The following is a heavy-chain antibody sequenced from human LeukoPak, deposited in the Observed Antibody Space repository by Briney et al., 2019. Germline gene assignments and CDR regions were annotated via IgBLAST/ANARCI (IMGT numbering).Heavy chain of an antibody. V-gene: IGHV3-30*04. Sequence: PGGSLRLSCAASGFTFSSFAMHWVRQAPGKGLEWVAVISYDGSNKYYADSVKGRFTISRGNSKNTLYLQMNSLTAEDTAVFYCARDDRGIAAAGFLDYWGQGTLVTVSS. CDR3: ARDDRGIAAAGFLDY. CDR1: GFTFSSFA. CDR2: ISYDGSNK. J-gene: IGHJ4*02. D-gene: IGHD6-13*01.